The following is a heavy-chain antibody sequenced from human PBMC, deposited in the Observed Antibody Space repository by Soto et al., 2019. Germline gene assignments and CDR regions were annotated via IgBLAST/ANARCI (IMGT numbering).Heavy chain of an antibody. CDR1: GSSLSTSGVG. J-gene: IGHJ5*02. Sequence: QITLRESGPTLVKPTQTRTLTCAVSGSSLSTSGVGVGWIRQPPGKALEWLALIYWDDDKRYSPSLTNRITITKDTSKNQVVLTMTNMDPVDTATYYCAHIRVVTYYGSGWFDPWGQGTLVTVSS. V-gene: IGHV2-5*02. D-gene: IGHD3-10*01. CDR3: AHIRVVTYYGSGWFDP. CDR2: IYWDDDK.